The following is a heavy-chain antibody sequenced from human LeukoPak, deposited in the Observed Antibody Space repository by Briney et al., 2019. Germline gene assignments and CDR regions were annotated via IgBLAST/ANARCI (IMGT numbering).Heavy chain of an antibody. J-gene: IGHJ4*02. Sequence: TSETPSLTCTVSGGSISSSSYYWGWIRQPPWKGLEWIGSIYYSGSTYYNPSLKSRVTISVDTSKNQFSLKLSSVTAADTAVHYCARLGYCSSTSCYPALYFDYWGQGTLVTVSS. D-gene: IGHD2-2*01. CDR3: ARLGYCSSTSCYPALYFDY. CDR1: GGSISSSSYY. CDR2: IYYSGST. V-gene: IGHV4-39*01.